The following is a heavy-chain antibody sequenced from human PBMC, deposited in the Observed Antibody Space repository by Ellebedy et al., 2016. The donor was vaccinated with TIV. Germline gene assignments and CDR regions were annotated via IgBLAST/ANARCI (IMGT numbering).Heavy chain of an antibody. J-gene: IGHJ4*02. CDR3: ARGESETAANSFDY. CDR2: IDRDGSEK. D-gene: IGHD6-13*01. Sequence: GGSLRLSXVVSGFTLSNYWMSWVRQAPGKGLEWVANIDRDGSEKNYVNSVRGRVTISRDNDENSVYLHMGSLRADDTAAYYCARGESETAANSFDYWGQGTLVTVSS. CDR1: GFTLSNYW. V-gene: IGHV3-7*01.